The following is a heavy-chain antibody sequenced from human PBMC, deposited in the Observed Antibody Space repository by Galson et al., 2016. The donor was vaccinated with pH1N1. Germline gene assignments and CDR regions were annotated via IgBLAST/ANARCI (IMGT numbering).Heavy chain of an antibody. Sequence: LSLTCSVSGGSISSDSYYWSWIRQPAGKGLEWIGRIYTSGSTNYNPSLKSRVTISVDTSKNHFSLRLSSVTAADTAVYFCASDSTRFGVVPAAYYYGMDVWGQGTTVTVSS. CDR2: IYTSGST. CDR3: ASDSTRFGVVPAAYYYGMDV. J-gene: IGHJ6*02. CDR1: GGSISSDSYY. V-gene: IGHV4-61*02. D-gene: IGHD2-2*01.